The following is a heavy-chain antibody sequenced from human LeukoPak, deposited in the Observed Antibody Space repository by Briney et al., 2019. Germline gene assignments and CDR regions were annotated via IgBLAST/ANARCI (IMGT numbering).Heavy chain of an antibody. CDR3: ARDDIIVVVAATYWVY. Sequence: ASVKVSCKACGYTFTSYGISWVRQAPGQGLEWMGWISAYNGNTNYAQKLQGRVTMTTDTSTSTAYMELRGLRSDDTAVYYCARDDIIVVVAATYWVYWGQGTLVTVSS. CDR1: GYTFTSYG. J-gene: IGHJ4*02. CDR2: ISAYNGNT. V-gene: IGHV1-18*01. D-gene: IGHD2-15*01.